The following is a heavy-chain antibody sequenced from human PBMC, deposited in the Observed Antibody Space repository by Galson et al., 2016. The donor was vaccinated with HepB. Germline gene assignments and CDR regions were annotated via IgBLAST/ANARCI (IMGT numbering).Heavy chain of an antibody. D-gene: IGHD3-22*01. V-gene: IGHV2-70*11. CDR1: GFSISASGMS. Sequence: PALVKPTQTLTLTCTLSGFSISASGMSVSWIRQPPGKALEWLARIDWDDDKYYSTSLKTRLTISKDTSKNQVVLTMTNIDPVDTATYHCARTRLVEITKFYFDQWGQGTLVTVSS. CDR2: IDWDDDK. CDR3: ARTRLVEITKFYFDQ. J-gene: IGHJ4*02.